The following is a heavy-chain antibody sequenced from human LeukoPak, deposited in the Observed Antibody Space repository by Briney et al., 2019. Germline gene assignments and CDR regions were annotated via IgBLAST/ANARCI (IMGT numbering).Heavy chain of an antibody. Sequence: SETLSLTCTVSGGSISSYYWSWIRQPPGKGLEWIGYMYRTGSTNYNPSLKSRVTITPDTSKNQFSLRLTSVTAADTAVYYCARKNDFEIWGQGTLVTVSS. D-gene: IGHD2/OR15-2a*01. V-gene: IGHV4-59*01. CDR1: GGSISSYY. J-gene: IGHJ3*02. CDR3: ARKNDFEI. CDR2: MYRTGST.